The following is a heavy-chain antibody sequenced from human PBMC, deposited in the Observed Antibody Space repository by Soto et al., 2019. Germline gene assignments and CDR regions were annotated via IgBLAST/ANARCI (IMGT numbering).Heavy chain of an antibody. CDR2: IYYSGST. Sequence: NPSETLSLTCTVSGGSISSGGYYWSWIRQHPGEGLEWIGYIYYSGSTYYNPSLKSRVTISVDTSKNQFSLKLSSVTAEDTAVYYCAKCFLVRVEHYGSGLVDYWGQGTLVTVSS. CDR3: AKCFLVRVEHYGSGLVDY. V-gene: IGHV4-31*03. J-gene: IGHJ4*02. D-gene: IGHD3-10*01. CDR1: GGSISSGGYY.